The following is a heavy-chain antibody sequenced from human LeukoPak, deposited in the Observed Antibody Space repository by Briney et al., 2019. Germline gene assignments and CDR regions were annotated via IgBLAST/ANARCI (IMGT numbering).Heavy chain of an antibody. J-gene: IGHJ4*02. V-gene: IGHV3-23*01. CDR3: AKHQGSGY. D-gene: IGHD6-19*01. CDR2: ITGSGTST. CDR1: GFTFSSYA. Sequence: PGGSLRLSCAASGFTFSSYAMTWVRQAPGKGLEWVSGITGSGTSTFYADSVRGRSTISRDNSKNTLFLQMHSLRADDTAVYYCAKHQGSGYWGQGTLVTVSS.